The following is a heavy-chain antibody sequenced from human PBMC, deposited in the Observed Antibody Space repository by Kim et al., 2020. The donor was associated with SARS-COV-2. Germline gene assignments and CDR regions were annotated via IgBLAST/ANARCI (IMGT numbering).Heavy chain of an antibody. CDR3: ARVGGAAAAGTSPEY. D-gene: IGHD6-13*01. J-gene: IGHJ4*01. CDR2: ISYDGSNK. V-gene: IGHV3-33*05. Sequence: GGSLRLSCAASGFTFSSYGMHWVRQAPGKGLEWVAVISYDGSNKYYADSVKGRFTISRDNSKNTLYLQMNSLRAEDTAVYYCARVGGAAAAGTSPEYWG. CDR1: GFTFSSYG.